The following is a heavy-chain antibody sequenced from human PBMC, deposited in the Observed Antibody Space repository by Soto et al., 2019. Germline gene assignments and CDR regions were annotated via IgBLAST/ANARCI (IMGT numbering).Heavy chain of an antibody. J-gene: IGHJ4*02. CDR2: IYYSGST. V-gene: IGHV4-59*01. D-gene: IGHD3-9*01. CDR3: ARGNFDWSLSYYFDY. CDR1: GGSISIYY. Sequence: SETLSLTCTVSGGSISIYYWSWIRQPPGKGLEWIGYIYYSGSTNYNPSLKSRVTISVDTSKNQFSLKLSSVTAADTAVYYCARGNFDWSLSYYFDYWGQGTLVTVSS.